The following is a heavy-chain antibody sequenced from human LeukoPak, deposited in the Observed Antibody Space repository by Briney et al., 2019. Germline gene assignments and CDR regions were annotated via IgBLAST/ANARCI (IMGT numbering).Heavy chain of an antibody. CDR2: ISSTSYI. CDR3: ARGRHYYGSGSYYNVLDY. CDR1: GFTFSSYS. J-gene: IGHJ4*02. D-gene: IGHD3-10*01. V-gene: IGHV3-21*01. Sequence: SGGSLRLSCAASGFTFSSYSMNWVRQAPGKGLEWVSSISSTSYIYYADSLKGRFTIPRDNAKNSLYLQMNSLRAEDTAVYYCARGRHYYGSGSYYNVLDYWGQGTLVTVSS.